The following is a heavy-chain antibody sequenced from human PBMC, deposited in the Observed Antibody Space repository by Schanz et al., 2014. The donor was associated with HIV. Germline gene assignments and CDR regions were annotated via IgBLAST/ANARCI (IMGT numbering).Heavy chain of an antibody. CDR3: ARGDILTGLYPYYFDS. D-gene: IGHD3-9*01. J-gene: IGHJ4*02. CDR1: GYTFNDYF. CDR2: INPYDGST. V-gene: IGHV1-46*02. Sequence: QVQLVQSGAAVKKPEASVKVSCKASGYTFNDYFIHWVRQAPGQGLEWMGLINPYDGSTSNAQKFQGRVTMTRDTSTSTVYMQLSSLTSDDTAVYYCARGDILTGLYPYYFDSWGQGTLVTVSS.